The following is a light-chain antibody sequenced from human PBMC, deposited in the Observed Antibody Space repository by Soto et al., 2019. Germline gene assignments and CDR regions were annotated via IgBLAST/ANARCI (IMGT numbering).Light chain of an antibody. J-gene: IGLJ1*01. V-gene: IGLV2-11*01. CDR3: CSFAFSYYV. Sequence: QSALTQPRSVSGSPGQSVAISCTGTSRDIEAYDYVSWYQQHPGKAPKLIISEVNKRPSGVSYRFSGSKSGNTASLTISGLQGEDEADYYCCSFAFSYYVFGTGTMVTVL. CDR2: EVN. CDR1: SRDIEAYDY.